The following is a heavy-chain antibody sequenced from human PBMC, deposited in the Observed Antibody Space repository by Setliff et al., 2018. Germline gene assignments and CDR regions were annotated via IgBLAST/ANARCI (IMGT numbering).Heavy chain of an antibody. CDR1: GLSYSNDW. J-gene: IGHJ4*02. Sequence: PGGSLRLSCTASGLSYSNDWVSWVRQAPGKGLEWLASINPHGSEKYYADSVKGRFTISRDNAKNSLSLQMNNLRSDDTAVYYCLGAGTCSYWGQGTRVTVSS. D-gene: IGHD3-10*02. V-gene: IGHV3-7*01. CDR3: LGAGTCSY. CDR2: INPHGSEK.